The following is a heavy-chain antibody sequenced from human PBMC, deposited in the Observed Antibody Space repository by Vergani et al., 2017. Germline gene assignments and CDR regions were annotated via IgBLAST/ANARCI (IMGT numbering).Heavy chain of an antibody. CDR2: ISGSGGST. D-gene: IGHD1-14*01. V-gene: IGHV3-23*01. CDR3: AKDLSDRGYNWFDP. J-gene: IGHJ5*02. CDR1: GFTFSSYD. Sequence: EVQLLESGGGLVQPGGSLRLSCAASGFTFSSYDMSWVRPAPGKGLVWVSAISGSGGSTYYADSVKGRFTISRDNSKNTLYLQMNSLRAEDTAVYYCAKDLSDRGYNWFDPWGQGTLVTVSS.